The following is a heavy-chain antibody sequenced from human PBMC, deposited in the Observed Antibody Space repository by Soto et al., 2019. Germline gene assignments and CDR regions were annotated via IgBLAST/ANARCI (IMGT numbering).Heavy chain of an antibody. CDR1: GGSFSGYY. J-gene: IGHJ5*02. V-gene: IGHV4-34*01. D-gene: IGHD2-2*01. CDR2: INHSGST. Sequence: PSETLSLTCAVYGGSFSGYYWSWIRQPPGKGLEWIGEINHSGSTNYNPSLKSRVTISVDTSKNQFSLKLSSVTAADTAVYYCARGAYCSSTSCYYNWFDPWGQGTLVTVSS. CDR3: ARGAYCSSTSCYYNWFDP.